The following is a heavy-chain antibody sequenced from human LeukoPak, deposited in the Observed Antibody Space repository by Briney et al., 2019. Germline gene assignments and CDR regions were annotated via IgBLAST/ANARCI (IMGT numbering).Heavy chain of an antibody. CDR2: ISAYNGNT. D-gene: IGHD6-19*01. CDR3: ARVTYSSGWTHYYYYYGMDV. Sequence: ASVKVSCKASGYTFTSYYMHWVRQAPGQGLEWMGWISAYNGNTNYAQKLQGRVTMTTDTSTSTAYMELRSLRSDDTAVYYCARVTYSSGWTHYYYYYGMDVWGQGPRSPSP. V-gene: IGHV1-18*04. J-gene: IGHJ6*02. CDR1: GYTFTSYY.